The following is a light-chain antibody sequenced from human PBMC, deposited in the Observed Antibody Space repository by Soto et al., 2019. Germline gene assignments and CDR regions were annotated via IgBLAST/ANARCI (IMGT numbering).Light chain of an antibody. V-gene: IGKV1-9*01. CDR2: GAS. CDR1: QGISSF. J-gene: IGKJ1*01. CDR3: QQLNSYPRP. Sequence: IQLTQSPSSLSASVGDRVTITCRASQGISSFLAWYQQKPGKAPNLLIYGASTLQSGVPSRFSGSGSGTDFPLTIASLQPEDFATYYCQQLNSYPRPFGQGTKVEVK.